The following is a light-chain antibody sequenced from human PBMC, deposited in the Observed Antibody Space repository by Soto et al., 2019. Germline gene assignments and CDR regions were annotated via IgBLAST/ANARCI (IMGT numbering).Light chain of an antibody. CDR1: TLGDKY. CDR3: QAWDNSLV. Sequence: SYELTQPPSVSVSPGQTASITCSGDTLGDKYACWYQQKPGQSPVLVIYQDSKRPSGIPERFSGSNSGNTATLTISGTQAMDEADYYCQAWDNSLVFGGGTKVTVL. J-gene: IGLJ2*01. V-gene: IGLV3-1*01. CDR2: QDS.